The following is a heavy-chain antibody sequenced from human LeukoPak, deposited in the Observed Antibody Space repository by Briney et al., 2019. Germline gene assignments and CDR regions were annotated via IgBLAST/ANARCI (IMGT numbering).Heavy chain of an antibody. V-gene: IGHV3-30*03. J-gene: IGHJ4*02. Sequence: PGRSLRLSGAASGFTFSSYGMHWVRQAPGKGLEWVAVISYDGSNKYYADSVKGRFTISRDNSKNTLYLQMNSLRAEDTAVYYCAIWLANSGSYYFDYWGQGTLVTVSS. CDR2: ISYDGSNK. CDR3: AIWLANSGSYYFDY. D-gene: IGHD1-26*01. CDR1: GFTFSSYG.